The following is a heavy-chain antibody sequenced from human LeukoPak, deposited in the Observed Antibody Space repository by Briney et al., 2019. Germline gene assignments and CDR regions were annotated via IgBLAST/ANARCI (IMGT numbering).Heavy chain of an antibody. D-gene: IGHD3-22*01. CDR1: GFTFSTNS. V-gene: IGHV3-21*01. CDR2: ISSSSSYI. J-gene: IGHJ4*02. Sequence: GGSLRLSCAASGFTFSTNSMNWVRQAPGKGLEWVSSISSSSSYIYYTDSVKGRFTISRDNAKNSLYLQMNSLRAEDTAVYYCARDRAYSSGYIDYWGQGTLVTVSS. CDR3: ARDRAYSSGYIDY.